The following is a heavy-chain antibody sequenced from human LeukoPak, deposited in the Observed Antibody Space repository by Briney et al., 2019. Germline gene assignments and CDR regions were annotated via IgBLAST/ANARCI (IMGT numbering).Heavy chain of an antibody. CDR3: ARFGVVPAANAFDI. Sequence: PSETLSLTCTVSGGSISSSSYYWGWIRQPPGKGLEWIGSIYYTGNTYYSPSLTSRVTISIDRSKNQFSLKLSSVTAADTAVYYCARFGVVPAANAFDIWGQGTMVTVSS. J-gene: IGHJ3*02. CDR2: IYYTGNT. V-gene: IGHV4-39*07. D-gene: IGHD2-2*01. CDR1: GGSISSSSYY.